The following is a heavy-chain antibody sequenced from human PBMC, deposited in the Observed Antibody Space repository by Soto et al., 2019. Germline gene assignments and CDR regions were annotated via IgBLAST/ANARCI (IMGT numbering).Heavy chain of an antibody. Sequence: PSETLSLTCAVSGGSIGTSAYYWGWIRQAPGKGLEWIGSINHSGNTYLSPSLKDRVTMSVDTSKNSFSLKLRSATAAGTGLYYCLRRAPEGFDPWGQGTLVTVSS. CDR2: INHSGNT. V-gene: IGHV4-39*01. J-gene: IGHJ5*02. CDR3: LRRAPEGFDP. CDR1: GGSIGTSAYY.